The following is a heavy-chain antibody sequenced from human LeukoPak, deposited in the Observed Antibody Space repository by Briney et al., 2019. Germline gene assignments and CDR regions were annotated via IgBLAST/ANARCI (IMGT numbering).Heavy chain of an antibody. V-gene: IGHV3-7*01. J-gene: IGHJ4*02. D-gene: IGHD3-3*01. Sequence: GGSLRLSCAASGFTFNRFWMSWVRQTPGKGLEWVATTKHDGSEKYYVDSVKGRFTISRDNARSSVYLQMSSLRVEDTAVYYCAKASWSGYYGINFDYWGQGILVTVSS. CDR3: AKASWSGYYGINFDY. CDR1: GFTFNRFW. CDR2: TKHDGSEK.